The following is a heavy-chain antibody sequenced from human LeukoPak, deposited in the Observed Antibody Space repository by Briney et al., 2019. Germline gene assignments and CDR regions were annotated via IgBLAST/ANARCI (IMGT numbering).Heavy chain of an antibody. CDR3: ARDKANYFDY. V-gene: IGHV3-33*01. J-gene: IGHJ4*02. CDR1: GFTFSSYG. Sequence: XGSLRLSCAASGFTFSSYGIHWVRQAPGKGLEWVAVIWYDGSNKYYADSVKGRFTISRDNSKNTVYLQMNSLTAEDTAVYYCARDKANYFDYWGQGTLVTVSS. CDR2: IWYDGSNK.